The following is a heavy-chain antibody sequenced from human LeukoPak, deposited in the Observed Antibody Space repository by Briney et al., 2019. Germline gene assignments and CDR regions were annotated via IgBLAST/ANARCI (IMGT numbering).Heavy chain of an antibody. V-gene: IGHV4-59*08. CDR1: GGSISSYY. Sequence: SETLSLTCTVSGGSISSYYWSWIRQPPGQGLEWIGYIHYSGTTNYNPSLKSRVSISIDTSKSQFSLKLTSATAADTAIYYCATGRSIRYFDYWGQGTLLSVSS. CDR2: IHYSGTT. D-gene: IGHD4-17*01. CDR3: ATGRSIRYFDY. J-gene: IGHJ4*02.